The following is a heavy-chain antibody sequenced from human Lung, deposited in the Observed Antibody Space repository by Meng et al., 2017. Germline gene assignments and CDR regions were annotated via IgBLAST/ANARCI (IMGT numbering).Heavy chain of an antibody. CDR1: GYNFPAYY. D-gene: IGHD6-25*01. CDR2: INPKSGDT. Sequence: ASVKVSCKPSGYNFPAYYIHWVRRAPGQGLEWMGRINPKSGDTHYAQKFQARVTMTGDTSISTAYMELSGLRSDDTAMYCCARDENISAAGKLFGDYWGQGTLVTVSS. CDR3: ARDENISAAGKLFGDY. V-gene: IGHV1-2*06. J-gene: IGHJ4*02.